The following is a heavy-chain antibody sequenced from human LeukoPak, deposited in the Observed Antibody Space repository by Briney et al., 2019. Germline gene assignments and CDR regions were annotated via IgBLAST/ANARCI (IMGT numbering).Heavy chain of an antibody. V-gene: IGHV4-59*01. J-gene: IGHJ5*02. CDR3: ARGAPGRYSSSHWFDP. D-gene: IGHD6-6*01. Sequence: PSETLSLTCAVYGGIFNGYYWSWIRQPPGKGLEWIGYIYYSGSTNYNPSLKSRVTISVDTSKNQFSLKLSSVTAADTAVYYCARGAPGRYSSSHWFDPWGQGTLVTVSS. CDR2: IYYSGST. CDR1: GGIFNGYY.